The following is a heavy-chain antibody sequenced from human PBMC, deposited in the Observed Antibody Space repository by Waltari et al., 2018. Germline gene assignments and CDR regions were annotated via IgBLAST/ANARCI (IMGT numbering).Heavy chain of an antibody. V-gene: IGHV3-21*01. D-gene: IGHD1-26*01. Sequence: EVQLVESGGGLVKPGGSLRPSCAASGFTFSSYSMNWVRQAPGKGLEWVSSISSSSSYIYYADSVKGRFTISRDNAKNSLYLQMNSLRAEDTAVYYCARDSPFSVGARHPNWFDPWGQGTLVTVSS. CDR2: ISSSSSYI. CDR3: ARDSPFSVGARHPNWFDP. CDR1: GFTFSSYS. J-gene: IGHJ5*02.